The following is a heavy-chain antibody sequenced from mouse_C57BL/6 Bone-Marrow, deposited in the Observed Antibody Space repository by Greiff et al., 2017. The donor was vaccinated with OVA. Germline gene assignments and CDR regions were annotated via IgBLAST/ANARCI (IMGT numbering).Heavy chain of an antibody. J-gene: IGHJ3*01. CDR3: TREGDWFAY. Sequence: EVQRVESGEGLVKPGGSLKLSCAASGFTFSSYAMSWVRQTPEKRLEWVAYLSSGGDYIYYADTVKGRFTISRDNARNTLYLQMSSLKSEDTAMYYCTREGDWFAYWGQGTLVTVSA. CDR1: GFTFSSYA. CDR2: LSSGGDYI. V-gene: IGHV5-9-1*02.